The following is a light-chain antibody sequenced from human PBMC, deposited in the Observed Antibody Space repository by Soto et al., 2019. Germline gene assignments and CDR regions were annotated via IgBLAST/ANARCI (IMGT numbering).Light chain of an antibody. J-gene: IGLJ1*01. CDR2: DLS. CDR1: SSDVGGYNY. CDR3: CSYAGSYYV. V-gene: IGLV2-11*01. Sequence: QSALTQPRSVSGSPGQSVTISCTGTSSDVGGYNYVSWYQQHPGKAPKLMIYDLSKRPSGVPDRFSGSKSGNTASLTISGLQAEDEADYYCCSYAGSYYVFGTGTKLTVL.